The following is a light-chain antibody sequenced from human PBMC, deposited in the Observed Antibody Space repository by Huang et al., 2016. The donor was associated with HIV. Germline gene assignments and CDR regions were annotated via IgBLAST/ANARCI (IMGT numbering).Light chain of an antibody. CDR1: QSVSSN. CDR2: GAS. V-gene: IGKV3-15*01. CDR3: QHYTNWPWFT. J-gene: IGKJ2*01. Sequence: EIVMTQSPATLSVSPGERATLSCRASQSVSSNLAWYQQKPGQAPRLLIYGASTRATGIPDRFSGSWSGTEFTLTISSLQSEDFAVYYCQHYTNWPWFTFGQGTKLDIK.